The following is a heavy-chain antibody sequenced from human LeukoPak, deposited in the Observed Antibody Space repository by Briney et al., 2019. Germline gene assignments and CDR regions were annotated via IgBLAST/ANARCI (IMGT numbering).Heavy chain of an antibody. J-gene: IGHJ5*02. CDR3: VRHCLNSGRHWFDP. CDR1: GFTFSSHW. V-gene: IGHV3-74*01. CDR2: IDSDGNSA. D-gene: IGHD4-23*01. Sequence: GGSLGLSCAASGFTFSSHWMHWVRQAPGKGLVWVSRIDSDGNSAVYADSVKGRFTISRDNAKNTLYLQINSLRVEDTAVYYCVRHCLNSGRHWFDPWGQGTLVTVSS.